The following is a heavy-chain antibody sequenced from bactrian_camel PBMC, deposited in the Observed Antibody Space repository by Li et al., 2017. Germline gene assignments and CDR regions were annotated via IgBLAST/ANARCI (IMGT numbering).Heavy chain of an antibody. J-gene: IGHJ4*01. CDR2: IYSDGSNT. D-gene: IGHD4*01. CDR1: GFTFSSYY. Sequence: HVQLVESGGGLVQPGGSLRLSCAASGFTFSSYYMTWVRQAPGKGLEWVSSIYSDGSNTNYADSVKGRFTISRDNAKNTVYLQMHSLKSEDTALYYCATVAGSFADDYARARAYVYWGQGTQVTVS. CDR3: ATVAGSFADDYARARAYVY. V-gene: IGHV3-2*01.